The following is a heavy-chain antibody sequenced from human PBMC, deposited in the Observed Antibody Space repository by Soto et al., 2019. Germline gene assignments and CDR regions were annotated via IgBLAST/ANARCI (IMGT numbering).Heavy chain of an antibody. V-gene: IGHV3-23*01. J-gene: IGHJ5*02. Sequence: EVQLLESGGDLVQPGGSLRLSCAASGFTFNNYAMNWVSQAPGQGLEWVSGMSGDGATTYYAASVKGRFTISRDNSKKTLYLQMNSLRAEDTAVYYCAKDGGYYDWFDPWGQGTLVTVSS. D-gene: IGHD3-3*01. CDR3: AKDGGYYDWFDP. CDR1: GFTFNNYA. CDR2: MSGDGATT.